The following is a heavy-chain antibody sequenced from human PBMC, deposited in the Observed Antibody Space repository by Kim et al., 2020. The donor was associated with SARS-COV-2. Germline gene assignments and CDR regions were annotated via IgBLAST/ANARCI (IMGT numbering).Heavy chain of an antibody. J-gene: IGHJ4*03. V-gene: IGHV3-7*03. Sequence: GGSLRLSCAASGFTFSSYWMNWVRQAPGKGLEWVANLNQDGSAKYNVDSVKGRFTISRDNAKKSLYLQMNSLRVEDTAVYYCVKGGSDYWVQGTLVTVSS. CDR2: LNQDGSAK. CDR1: GFTFSSYW. CDR3: VKGGSDY.